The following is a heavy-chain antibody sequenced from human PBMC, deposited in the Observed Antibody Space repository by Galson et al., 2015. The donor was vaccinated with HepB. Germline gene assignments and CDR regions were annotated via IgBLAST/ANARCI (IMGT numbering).Heavy chain of an antibody. D-gene: IGHD3-22*01. CDR2: ISYDGSNK. CDR3: AREYYDSSGSQGY. Sequence: SLRLSCAASGFTFSSYAMHWVRQAPGKGLEWVAVISYDGSNKYYADSVKGRFTIPRDNSKNTLYLQMNSLRAEDTAVYYCAREYYDSSGSQGYWGQGTLVTVSS. J-gene: IGHJ4*02. V-gene: IGHV3-30*04. CDR1: GFTFSSYA.